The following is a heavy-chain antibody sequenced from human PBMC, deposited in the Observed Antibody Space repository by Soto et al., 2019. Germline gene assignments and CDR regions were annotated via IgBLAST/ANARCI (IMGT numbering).Heavy chain of an antibody. Sequence: GGSLRLSCAASGFTFNNYPMHWVRQAPGKGLEWVALISYDGSNKYYADSVEGRFTISGDNSKNTLYLQMNSLRAEDTAVYYCARDPTPDFYGDYGLDYWGQGTLVTVSS. J-gene: IGHJ4*02. CDR3: ARDPTPDFYGDYGLDY. V-gene: IGHV3-30-3*01. D-gene: IGHD4-17*01. CDR1: GFTFNNYP. CDR2: ISYDGSNK.